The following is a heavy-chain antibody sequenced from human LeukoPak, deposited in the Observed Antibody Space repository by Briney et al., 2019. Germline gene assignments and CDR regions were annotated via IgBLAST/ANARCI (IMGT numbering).Heavy chain of an antibody. D-gene: IGHD3-10*01. J-gene: IGHJ6*02. CDR3: ARWGGSGSYYNTVGYYGMDV. CDR2: IYPGDSDT. Sequence: GESLKISCKGSGYSFTSYWIGWVRQMPGRGLEWMGIIYPGDSDTKYSPSFQGQVTISADKSISTAYLQWSSLKASDTAMYYCARWGGSGSYYNTVGYYGMDVWGQGTTVTVSS. V-gene: IGHV5-51*01. CDR1: GYSFTSYW.